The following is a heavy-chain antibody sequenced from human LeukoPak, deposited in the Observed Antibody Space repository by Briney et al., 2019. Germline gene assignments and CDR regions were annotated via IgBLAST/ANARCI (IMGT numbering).Heavy chain of an antibody. D-gene: IGHD3-3*01. V-gene: IGHV4-59*01. CDR2: IYYSGST. CDR1: GGPISSYY. CDR3: ARVGSTYYDFWSGYYDYYFDY. Sequence: SEALSLTCTVSGGPISSYYWSWIRQPPGKGLEWIGYIYYSGSTNYNPSLKSRVTISVDTSKNQFSLKLSSVTAADTAVYYCARVGSTYYDFWSGYYDYYFDYWGQGTLVTVSS. J-gene: IGHJ4*02.